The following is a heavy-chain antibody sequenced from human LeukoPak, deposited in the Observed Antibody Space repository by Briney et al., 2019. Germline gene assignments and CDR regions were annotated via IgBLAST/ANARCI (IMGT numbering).Heavy chain of an antibody. CDR1: GFTFRSYS. Sequence: GGSLRLSCTASGFTFRSYSMNWVRQSPGRGLEWISSISGNGTSIKFANSLKGRFSVSRDNAKSSVYLHLSSLRAEDSGIYYCSKPQSSRPGDFDYWGQGILVTVTS. CDR3: SKPQSSRPGDFDY. CDR2: ISGNGTSI. V-gene: IGHV3-21*01. D-gene: IGHD1-14*01. J-gene: IGHJ4*02.